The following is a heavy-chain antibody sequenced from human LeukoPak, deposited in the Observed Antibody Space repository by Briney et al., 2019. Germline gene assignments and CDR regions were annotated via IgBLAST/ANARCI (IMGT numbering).Heavy chain of an antibody. D-gene: IGHD1-26*01. Sequence: GGSLRLSCAASGFTFSSYAMSWVRQAPGKGLEWVSAISGSGGSTYYADSVKGRFTISRDNSKNTLYLQMNSLRAEDTAVYYCARSWDARLNFDYWGQGTLVTVSS. CDR2: ISGSGGST. V-gene: IGHV3-23*01. J-gene: IGHJ4*02. CDR3: ARSWDARLNFDY. CDR1: GFTFSSYA.